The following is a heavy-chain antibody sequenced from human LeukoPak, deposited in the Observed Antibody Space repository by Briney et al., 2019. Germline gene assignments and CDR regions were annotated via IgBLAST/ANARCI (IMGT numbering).Heavy chain of an antibody. CDR3: IRVGYTYGLPFDP. J-gene: IGHJ5*02. D-gene: IGHD5-18*01. V-gene: IGHV3-7*03. CDR2: IKQDGSEK. CDR1: GFTFSSYW. Sequence: GGSLRLSCAASGFTFSSYWMNWVRQAPGKGLEWVANIKQDGSEKYYVDSVKGRFTISRDNAKNSLYLQMNSLRAEDTAVYYCIRVGYTYGLPFDPWGQGTLVTVSS.